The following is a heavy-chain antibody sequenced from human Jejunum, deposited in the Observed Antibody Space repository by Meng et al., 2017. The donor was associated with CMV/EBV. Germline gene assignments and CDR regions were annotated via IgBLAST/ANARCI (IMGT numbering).Heavy chain of an antibody. CDR3: ARNPGMDI. CDR2: IYYSGST. Sequence: LTSTVSGGSISSYYWSWIRQPPGQGLEWLGYIYYSGSTNYNPSLKSRVTISVDTSKNQFSLKLSSVTAADTAVYYCARNPGMDIWGQGTTVTVSS. V-gene: IGHV4-59*01. CDR1: GGSISSYY. D-gene: IGHD1-14*01. J-gene: IGHJ6*02.